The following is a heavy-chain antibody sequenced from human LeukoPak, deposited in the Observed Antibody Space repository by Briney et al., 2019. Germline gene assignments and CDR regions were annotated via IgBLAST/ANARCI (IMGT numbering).Heavy chain of an antibody. V-gene: IGHV1-2*06. D-gene: IGHD2-2*01. Sequence: ASVKVSCKASGYTFTGYHMHWVRQAPGQGLEWMGRINPNSGDTNYAQNFQGRVTMTRDTSISTAYMELSRLRSDDTAVYYCARDYCSSTSCLFDYWGQEPWSSSPQ. CDR3: ARDYCSSTSCLFDY. CDR2: INPNSGDT. J-gene: IGHJ4*01. CDR1: GYTFTGYH.